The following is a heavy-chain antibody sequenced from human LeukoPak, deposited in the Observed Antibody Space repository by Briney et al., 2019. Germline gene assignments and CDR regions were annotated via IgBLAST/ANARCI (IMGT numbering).Heavy chain of an antibody. Sequence: GGCLRLSCAASGFTFSSYAMSWVRQAPGKGLEWVSAISGSGGSTYYADSVKGRFTISRDNSKNTLYLQMNSLRAEDTAVYYCARGGPEGLDFWSGYYLDYWGQGTLVTVSS. J-gene: IGHJ4*02. CDR1: GFTFSSYA. CDR3: ARGGPEGLDFWSGYYLDY. CDR2: ISGSGGST. D-gene: IGHD3-3*01. V-gene: IGHV3-23*01.